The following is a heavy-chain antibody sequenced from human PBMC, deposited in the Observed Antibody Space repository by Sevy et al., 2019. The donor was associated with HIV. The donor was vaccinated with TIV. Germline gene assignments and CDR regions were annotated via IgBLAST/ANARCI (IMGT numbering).Heavy chain of an antibody. V-gene: IGHV3-53*01. Sequence: GGSLRLSCAASGFIVSSNYMSWVRQAPGKGLEWVPVIYSGGSTYYADSVKGRFTISRDNSKNTLYLQMNSLRAEDTAVYYCARVRSCSGGSCYSGGWFDPWGQGTLVTVSS. CDR1: GFIVSSNY. J-gene: IGHJ5*02. D-gene: IGHD2-15*01. CDR3: ARVRSCSGGSCYSGGWFDP. CDR2: IYSGGST.